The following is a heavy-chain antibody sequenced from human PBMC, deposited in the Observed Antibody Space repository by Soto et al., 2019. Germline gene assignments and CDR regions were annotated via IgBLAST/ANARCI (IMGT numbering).Heavy chain of an antibody. CDR2: IYWDDDK. J-gene: IGHJ4*02. D-gene: IGHD6-19*01. CDR1: GFSLSSTRMA. V-gene: IGHV2-5*02. CDR3: AHIVVAGLGYYFDY. Sequence: QITLKESGPTLVKPTQTLTLTCTFSGFSLSSTRMAVGWIRQPPGKALEWLALIYWDDDKSYSPFLKSRLTITQDTSTNQVGLTMSNMDPVDTDRYYCAHIVVAGLGYYFDYWGQGTLVTVSS.